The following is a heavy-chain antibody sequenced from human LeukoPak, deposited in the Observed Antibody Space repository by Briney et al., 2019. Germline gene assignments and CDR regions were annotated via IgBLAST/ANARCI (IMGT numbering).Heavy chain of an antibody. CDR3: ARYTYYDILTGLADAAFDI. CDR1: GGSISSSYS. CDR2: IYYSGST. D-gene: IGHD3-9*01. J-gene: IGHJ3*02. V-gene: IGHV4-39*07. Sequence: SETLSLTCTVSGGSISSSYSWGWIRQPPGKGLEWIGNIYYSGSTYYNSSLKSRVTISVDTSKNQFSLKLSSVTAADTAVYYCARYTYYDILTGLADAAFDIWGQGTMVTVSS.